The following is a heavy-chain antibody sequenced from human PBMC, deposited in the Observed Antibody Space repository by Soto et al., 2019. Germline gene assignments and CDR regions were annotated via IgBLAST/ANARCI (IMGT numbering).Heavy chain of an antibody. D-gene: IGHD2-15*01. V-gene: IGHV3-23*01. J-gene: IGHJ4*02. CDR1: GFTLSSYG. CDR3: AKETLGYCSSGSCRIDY. Sequence: GGSLRLSCAASGFTLSSYGMSWVRQAPGKGLEWVSTISGGGDNTYYADSVRGRFTISRDNSKNTLYLQMNSLRAEDTAVYYCAKETLGYCSSGSCRIDYWGQGTPVTVSS. CDR2: ISGGGDNT.